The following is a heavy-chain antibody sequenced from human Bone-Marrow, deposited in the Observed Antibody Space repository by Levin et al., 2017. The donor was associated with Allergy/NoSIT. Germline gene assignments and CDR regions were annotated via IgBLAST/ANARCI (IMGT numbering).Heavy chain of an antibody. V-gene: IGHV4-30-4*01. J-gene: IGHJ4*02. CDR2: IYYSGST. CDR3: ARLSLTFYDILTGYYSPVGTFDY. CDR1: GGSINSGDSY. D-gene: IGHD3-9*01. Sequence: SCNVSGGSINSGDSYWSWIRQPPGKGLEWIGYIYYSGSTYYNPSLKSRITISIDTSKSQFSLQLRSVTAADTAVYYCARLSLTFYDILTGYYSPVGTFDYWGQGTLVTVSS.